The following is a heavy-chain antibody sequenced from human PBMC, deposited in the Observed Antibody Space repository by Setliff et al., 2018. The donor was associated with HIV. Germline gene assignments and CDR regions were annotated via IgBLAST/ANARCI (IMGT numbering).Heavy chain of an antibody. Sequence: PSETLSLTCAVSGGSISGSYYWAWIRQPPGKGLEWIGSTYFRGGTYNNPSLENRFSISIDTSENQISLKLYSVTAADTAIYYCGRHRVAARPSYLDLWGQGTRVTVSS. V-gene: IGHV4-39*01. CDR3: GRHRVAARPSYLDL. J-gene: IGHJ4*02. CDR2: TYFRGGT. D-gene: IGHD6-6*01. CDR1: GGSISGSYY.